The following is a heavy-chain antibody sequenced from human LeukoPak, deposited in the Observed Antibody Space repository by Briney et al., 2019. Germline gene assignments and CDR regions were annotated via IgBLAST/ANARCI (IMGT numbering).Heavy chain of an antibody. CDR2: IKQDGSEK. D-gene: IGHD3-22*01. V-gene: IGHV3-7*01. Sequence: GGSLRLSCAASEFTFSSYWMTWVRQAPGKGLEWVANIKQDGSEKYYVDSVKGRFTISRDNAQNSLYLQMNSLRAEDTAVYYCARTQNHYDSSGYDFDYWGQGTLVTVSS. CDR3: ARTQNHYDSSGYDFDY. J-gene: IGHJ4*02. CDR1: EFTFSSYW.